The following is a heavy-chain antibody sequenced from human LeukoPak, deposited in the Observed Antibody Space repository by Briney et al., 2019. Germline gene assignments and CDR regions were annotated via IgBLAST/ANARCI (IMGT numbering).Heavy chain of an antibody. V-gene: IGHV3-30*04. CDR2: ISYDGSNK. J-gene: IGHJ4*02. Sequence: GGSLRLSCAASGFTFSSYTIHWVRQAPGKGLEWVAAISYDGSNKYYADSVKGRFTISRDNSKNTLYLQMNSLRAEDTALYYCASIYSKYVRFVSWGQGTLVTVSS. CDR1: GFTFSSYT. CDR3: ASIYSKYVRFVS. D-gene: IGHD4-11*01.